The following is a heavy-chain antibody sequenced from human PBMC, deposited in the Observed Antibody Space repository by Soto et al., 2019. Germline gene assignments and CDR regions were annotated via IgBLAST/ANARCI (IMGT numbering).Heavy chain of an antibody. V-gene: IGHV4-59*12. CDR2: IYYSGST. CDR1: DGSISSYY. D-gene: IGHD1-1*01. J-gene: IGHJ5*02. CDR3: ARDQLEGTWFDP. Sequence: SETLSLTCTVSDGSISSYYWSWIRQPPGKGLEWIGYIYYSGSTNYNPSLKSRVTISVDRSKNQFSLKLTSVTAADTAVYYCARDQLEGTWFDPWGQGTLVTVSP.